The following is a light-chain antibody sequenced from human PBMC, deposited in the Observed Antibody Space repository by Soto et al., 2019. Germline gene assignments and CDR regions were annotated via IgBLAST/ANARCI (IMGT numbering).Light chain of an antibody. V-gene: IGKV1-5*03. CDR3: QQYNSNSRT. CDR1: QSISNW. Sequence: DIQMTQSPSTLSTSIEDTDTITCRASQSISNWLAWYQQKPGKAPKILIYKASNLVSGVPLRFSGSASGTEFTLTITTLQPDDFATYYCQQYNSNSRTFGQGTKVDIK. CDR2: KAS. J-gene: IGKJ1*01.